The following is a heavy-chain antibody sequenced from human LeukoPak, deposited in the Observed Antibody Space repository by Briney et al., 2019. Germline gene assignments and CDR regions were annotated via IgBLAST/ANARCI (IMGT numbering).Heavy chain of an antibody. CDR3: ARDRSSGAFDY. Sequence: GRSLRLSCAASGFTFSGYGMHWVRQAPGRGLEWVAIIWHDGSNKYYADSVKGRFTISRDNSKNTLDLQMNSLRAEDTAVYYCARDRSSGAFDYWGQGTLVTVSS. CDR2: IWHDGSNK. V-gene: IGHV3-33*01. J-gene: IGHJ4*02. CDR1: GFTFSGYG. D-gene: IGHD2-15*01.